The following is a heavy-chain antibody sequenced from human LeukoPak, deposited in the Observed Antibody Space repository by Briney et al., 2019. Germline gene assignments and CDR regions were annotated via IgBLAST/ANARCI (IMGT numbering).Heavy chain of an antibody. J-gene: IGHJ4*02. CDR1: GGTFSSYA. V-gene: IGHV1-69*04. CDR2: IIPILGIA. Sequence: GASVKVSCKASGGTFSSYAISWVRQAPGQGLEWMGRIIPILGIANYAQKFQGRVTITADKSTSTAYMELSSLRAEDTAVYYCARDFIAAAGTYFDSWGQGTLVTVSS. D-gene: IGHD6-13*01. CDR3: ARDFIAAAGTYFDS.